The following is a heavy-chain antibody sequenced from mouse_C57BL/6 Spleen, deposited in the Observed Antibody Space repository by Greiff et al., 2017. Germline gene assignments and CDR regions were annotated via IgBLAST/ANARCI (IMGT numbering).Heavy chain of an antibody. V-gene: IGHV5-4*01. CDR3: ARDRDYSNYYAWFAY. D-gene: IGHD2-5*01. J-gene: IGHJ3*01. CDR1: GFTFSSYA. CDR2: ISDGGSYT. Sequence: DVKLVESGGGLVKPGGSLKLSCAASGFTFSSYAMSWVRQTPEKRLEWVATISDGGSYTYYPDNVKGRFTISRDNAKNNLYLQMSHLKSEDTAMYYCARDRDYSNYYAWFAYWGQGTLVTVSA.